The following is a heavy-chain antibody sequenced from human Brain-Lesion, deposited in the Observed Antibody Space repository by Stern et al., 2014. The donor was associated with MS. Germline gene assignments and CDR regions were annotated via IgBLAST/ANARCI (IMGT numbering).Heavy chain of an antibody. J-gene: IGHJ6*02. CDR2: IHPNTGGT. V-gene: IGHV1-2*02. CDR1: GYIFTGYY. Sequence: MQLVESGAEVKKPGASVKVPCKTSGYIFTGYYIHWVRQAPGQGLEWMAWIHPNTGGTKYAPNFQGRVTMRRDTSIRTASVELSSLTSDDTAVYYCARDQRGITIFGVVTDYYYLGMDVWGQGTTVTVSS. CDR3: ARDQRGITIFGVVTDYYYLGMDV. D-gene: IGHD3-3*01.